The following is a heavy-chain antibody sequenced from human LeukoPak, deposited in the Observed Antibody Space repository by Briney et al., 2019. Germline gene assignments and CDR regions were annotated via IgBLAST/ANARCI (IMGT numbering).Heavy chain of an antibody. CDR2: INHSGST. V-gene: IGHV4-34*01. CDR3: ARTPWCSSTSCYNRLQKGWFDP. J-gene: IGHJ5*02. CDR1: GGSFSGYY. D-gene: IGHD2-2*02. Sequence: SETLSLTCAVYGGSFSGYYWSWIRQPPGKGLEWIGEINHSGSTNYNPSLKSRVTISVDTSKNQSSLKLSSVTAADTAVYYCARTPWCSSTSCYNRLQKGWFDPRGQGTLVTVSS.